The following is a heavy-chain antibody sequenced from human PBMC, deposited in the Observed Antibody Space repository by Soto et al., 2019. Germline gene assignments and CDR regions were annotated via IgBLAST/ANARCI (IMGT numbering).Heavy chain of an antibody. CDR3: ARDLYSSSFFWFDA. Sequence: QVHLVQSGAEVKKPGASVKVSCKASGYNFTQYTIHWVRQAPGQRLEWMGWITAGDGKTQYSKKFQTRVTIRSDVSATTVYMDLNSLTSEDTAAYYCARDLYSSSFFWFDAWGRGTLVIVSS. CDR1: GYNFTQYT. D-gene: IGHD2-2*01. J-gene: IGHJ5*02. V-gene: IGHV1-3*01. CDR2: ITAGDGKT.